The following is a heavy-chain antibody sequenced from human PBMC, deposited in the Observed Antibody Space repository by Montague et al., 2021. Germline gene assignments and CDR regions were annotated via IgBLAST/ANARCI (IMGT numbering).Heavy chain of an antibody. D-gene: IGHD7-27*01. CDR3: ARRLGIRAPFDY. CDR1: GGSISEFY. V-gene: IGHV4-59*08. J-gene: IGHJ4*02. CDR2: IYDSGTT. Sequence: SETLSLTCTVTGGSISEFYWSWIRQSPEKGLEWIGYIYDSGTTNYNPSLKSRVTISADTSMNQFFLNLRSVTAADTAVYFCARRLGIRAPFDYWGQGTPVTVSS.